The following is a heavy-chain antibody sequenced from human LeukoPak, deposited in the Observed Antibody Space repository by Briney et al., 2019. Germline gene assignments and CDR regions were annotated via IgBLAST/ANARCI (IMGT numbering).Heavy chain of an antibody. CDR3: ARGWSSYYFDY. CDR2: VGSSSSYI. D-gene: IGHD2-15*01. V-gene: IGHV3-21*01. CDR1: GFTFSSYS. Sequence: PGGSLRLSCAASGFTFSSYSMSWVRQAPGKGLEWVSSVGSSSSYIYYADSARGRFTVSRDNAKNSLYLQMNGLRAEDTAVYYCARGWSSYYFDYWGQGTLVTVSS. J-gene: IGHJ4*02.